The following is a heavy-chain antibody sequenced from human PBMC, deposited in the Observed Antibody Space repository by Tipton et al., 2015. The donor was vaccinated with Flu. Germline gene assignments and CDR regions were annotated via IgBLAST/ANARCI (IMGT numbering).Heavy chain of an antibody. CDR1: GFTFSTYW. CDR3: ARVRESYYFDE. V-gene: IGHV3-7*04. CDR2: IKQGGSEK. Sequence: SLRLSCAASGFTFSTYWMSWVRQAPGKGLEWVANIKQGGSEKYYVDSVKGRFTISRDNAKNSLHLQMNSLRAEDTAVYYCARVRESYYFDEWGQGTQVTVSS. D-gene: IGHD3-10*01. J-gene: IGHJ4*02.